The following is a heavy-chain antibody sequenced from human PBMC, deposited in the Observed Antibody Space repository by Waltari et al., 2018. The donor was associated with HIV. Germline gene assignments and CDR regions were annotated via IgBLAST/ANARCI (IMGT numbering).Heavy chain of an antibody. CDR2: IRSKAYGGKT. CDR3: TRAGYWEVVVAAPGYWFDP. J-gene: IGHJ5*02. V-gene: IGHV3-49*03. D-gene: IGHD2-15*01. Sequence: EVQLVESGGGLLQPGRSLRLSCTASGFTFGDYAMSWFRQAPGKGLEWVGFIRSKAYGGKTEYAASVKGRFTFSRDDSKSIAYLEMNSLKTEDTAVYYCTRAGYWEVVVAAPGYWFDPWGQGTLVTVSS. CDR1: GFTFGDYA.